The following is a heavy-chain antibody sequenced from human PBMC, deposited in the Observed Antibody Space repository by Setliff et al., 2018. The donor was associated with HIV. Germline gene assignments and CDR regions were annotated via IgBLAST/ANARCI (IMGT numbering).Heavy chain of an antibody. J-gene: IGHJ4*02. D-gene: IGHD6-13*01. Sequence: GGSLRLSCAASGFPFSNYAMSWVRQAPGKGLEWVSAISSGGGTYYADFVKGRFTISRDNSKNTLYLQVNSLRAEDTAVYYCAKAPLTIVATGGEDCWGQGTLVTVSS. V-gene: IGHV3-23*01. CDR2: ISSGGGT. CDR1: GFPFSNYA. CDR3: AKAPLTIVATGGEDC.